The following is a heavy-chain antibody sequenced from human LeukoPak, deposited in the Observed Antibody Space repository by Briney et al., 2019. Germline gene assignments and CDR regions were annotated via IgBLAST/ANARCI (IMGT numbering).Heavy chain of an antibody. CDR3: ARGLDASMETAYDY. Sequence: EASVKVSCKASGYTFTGYYMHWVRQAPGQGLEWMGWINPNSGGTNYAQKFQGRVTMTRDTSISTAYMEVSSLRSEDTAIYYCARGLDASMETAYDYWGQGTLVTVSS. V-gene: IGHV1-2*02. CDR1: GYTFTGYY. CDR2: INPNSGGT. D-gene: IGHD5-18*01. J-gene: IGHJ4*02.